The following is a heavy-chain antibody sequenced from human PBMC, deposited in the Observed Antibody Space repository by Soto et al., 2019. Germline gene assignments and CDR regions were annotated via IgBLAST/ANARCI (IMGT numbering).Heavy chain of an antibody. Sequence: EVQLVESGGSLFHPGGSLRLSCAASGFIGSRNYMSWVRQSPGKGLELLSVIYRGGSTYYADSVKCRFTISRDISKNTPYLQMNSLRAEDTAVYYCARAYRVPTDMPNFWGQGTLVTVSS. CDR1: GFIGSRNY. V-gene: IGHV3-66*01. CDR3: ARAYRVPTDMPNF. J-gene: IGHJ4*02. CDR2: IYRGGST. D-gene: IGHD2-2*01.